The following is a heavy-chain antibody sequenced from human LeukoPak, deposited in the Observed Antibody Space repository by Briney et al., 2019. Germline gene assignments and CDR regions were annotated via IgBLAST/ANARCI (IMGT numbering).Heavy chain of an antibody. J-gene: IGHJ4*02. V-gene: IGHV3-48*01. D-gene: IGHD5-18*01. Sequence: GGSLRLSCAASGFTFSSYSMNWVRQAPGKGLEWVSYISSSSSTIYYADSVKGRFTISRDNAKNSLYLQMNSLRAEDTAVYYCARAPSYSYGFPYYFDYWGQGTLVTVSS. CDR2: ISSSSSTI. CDR3: ARAPSYSYGFPYYFDY. CDR1: GFTFSSYS.